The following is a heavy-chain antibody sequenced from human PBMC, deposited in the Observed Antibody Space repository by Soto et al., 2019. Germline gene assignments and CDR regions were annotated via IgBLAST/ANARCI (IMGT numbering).Heavy chain of an antibody. V-gene: IGHV4-59*01. CDR3: ARFISDHWGSVQWFDL. CDR2: IFYTGDT. Sequence: SETLSLTCTVSGGSISRFSWSWLRQPPGKGLEWIGYIFYTGDTKYNPSLKSRLTISVDTTKKQFSLNLSSVTAADTAVYFCARFISDHWGSVQWFDLWGQGTLVTVSS. D-gene: IGHD7-27*01. CDR1: GGSISRFS. J-gene: IGHJ5*02.